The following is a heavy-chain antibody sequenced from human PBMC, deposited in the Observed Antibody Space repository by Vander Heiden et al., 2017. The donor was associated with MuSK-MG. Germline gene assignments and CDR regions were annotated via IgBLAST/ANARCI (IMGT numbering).Heavy chain of an antibody. D-gene: IGHD2-21*02. Sequence: EAQLEESGGGLVTSGGSLRLSCVGSGSTFSNGWMSGVRQVPGKGLEWVGRIKSKAKAETTDYSSPVKGRFTVSRDESRHMVDPQPNRLKTEDSAVYECTTNRVATAMGYWVQ. J-gene: IGHJ4*02. V-gene: IGHV3-15*01. CDR2: IKSKAKAETT. CDR1: GSTFSNGW. CDR3: TTNRVATAMGY.